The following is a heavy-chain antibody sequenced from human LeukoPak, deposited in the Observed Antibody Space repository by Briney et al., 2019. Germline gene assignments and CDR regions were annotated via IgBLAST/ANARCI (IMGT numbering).Heavy chain of an antibody. CDR2: INWNGGST. V-gene: IGHV3-20*04. CDR1: GFTFNSFG. J-gene: IGHJ4*02. Sequence: GRSLRLSCAASGFTFNSFGIHWVRQAPGKGLEWVSNINWNGGSTGYADSVKGRFTISRDNAKNSLYLQMNSLRAEDTAFYYCARGKMVGATAWGGLDYWGQGTLVTVSS. D-gene: IGHD1-26*01. CDR3: ARGKMVGATAWGGLDY.